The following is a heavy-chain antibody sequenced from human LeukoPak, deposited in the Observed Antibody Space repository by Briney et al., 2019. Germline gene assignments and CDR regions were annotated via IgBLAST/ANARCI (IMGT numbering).Heavy chain of an antibody. D-gene: IGHD2-2*02. V-gene: IGHV1-24*01. J-gene: IGHJ1*01. CDR2: LDPEDGET. CDR3: ARDEGYCSSTSCYTGWDFQH. CDR1: GYTLTELS. Sequence: ASVKVSCKVSGYTLTELSMHWVRQAPGKGLEWMGGLDPEDGETIYAQKFQGRVTMTRDTSISTAYMELSRLRSDDTAVYYCARDEGYCSSTSCYTGWDFQHWGQGTLVTVSS.